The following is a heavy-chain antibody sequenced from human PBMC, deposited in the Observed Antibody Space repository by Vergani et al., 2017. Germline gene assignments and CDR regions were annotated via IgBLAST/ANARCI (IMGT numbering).Heavy chain of an antibody. J-gene: IGHJ4*02. CDR3: VRVRGLCAGGRCYTEAWDY. Sequence: QVQLVESGGGVVQPGTSLRLSCVVSGFALNRHSMYWVRQAPGKELEWVVGISFDGTNEYYPDLVKGRFTISRDIAKNTLYLQVRSLRLEDTGVYHCVRVRGLCAGGRCYTEAWDYWGQGTPVTGSS. V-gene: IGHV3-30-3*01. CDR1: GFALNRHS. CDR2: ISFDGTNE. D-gene: IGHD2-2*02.